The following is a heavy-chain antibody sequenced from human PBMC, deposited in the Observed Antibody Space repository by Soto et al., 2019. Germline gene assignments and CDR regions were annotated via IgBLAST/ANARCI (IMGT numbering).Heavy chain of an antibody. CDR1: GFTITSYA. D-gene: IGHD1-26*01. V-gene: IGHV3-23*01. J-gene: IGHJ4*02. CDR2: ISGNGANI. Sequence: EVQLLESGGGLIQPGGSLRLSCAASGFTITSYAMSWVRQAPGKGLEWVSTISGNGANIFYGDSVKGRFTISRDTSENTVYLQMNSLRAEEDTAVYYCAKKMSGSYTDFDYWGQGTLVTVSS. CDR3: AKKMSGSYTDFDY.